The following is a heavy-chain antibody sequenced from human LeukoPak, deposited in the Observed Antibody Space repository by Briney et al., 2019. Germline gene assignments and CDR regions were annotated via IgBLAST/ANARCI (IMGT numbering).Heavy chain of an antibody. CDR3: AKDRTGMGYSSSWQRAAYFDY. D-gene: IGHD6-13*01. CDR2: ISWDGGST. CDR1: GFTFDDYA. J-gene: IGHJ4*02. Sequence: TGGSLRLSCAASGFTFDDYAMHWVRQAPGKGLEWVSLISWDGGSTYYADSVKGRFTISRDNSKNSLYLQMNSLRAGDTALYYCAKDRTGMGYSSSWQRAAYFDYWGQGTLGTVSS. V-gene: IGHV3-43D*03.